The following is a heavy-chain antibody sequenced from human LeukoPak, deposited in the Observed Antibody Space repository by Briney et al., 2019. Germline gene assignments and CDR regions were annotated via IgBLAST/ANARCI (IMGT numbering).Heavy chain of an antibody. CDR2: INPSGGST. V-gene: IGHV1-46*01. CDR3: ARGRGGEYYYGSGSYYNVPRKYNWFDP. CDR1: GGTFSSYA. J-gene: IGHJ5*02. Sequence: ASVKVSCKASGGTFSSYAISWVRQAPGQGLEWMGIINPSGGSTSYAQKFQGRVTMTRDTSTSTVYMELSSLRSEDTAVYYCARGRGGEYYYGSGSYYNVPRKYNWFDPWGQGTLVTVSS. D-gene: IGHD3-10*01.